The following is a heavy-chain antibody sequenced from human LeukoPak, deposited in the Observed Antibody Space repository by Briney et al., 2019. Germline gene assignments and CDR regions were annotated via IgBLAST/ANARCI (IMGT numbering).Heavy chain of an antibody. D-gene: IGHD3-16*01. Sequence: PSETLSLTCTASGGSITITSHYWGWIRQPPGKGLEWIGSIHYSGSTYYNPSLKSRVTISVDTSKNQFSLNLSSVNAADTAVYYCARRVSRGYFDYWGQGTLVTVSS. J-gene: IGHJ4*02. CDR2: IHYSGST. CDR1: GGSITITSHY. V-gene: IGHV4-39*01. CDR3: ARRVSRGYFDY.